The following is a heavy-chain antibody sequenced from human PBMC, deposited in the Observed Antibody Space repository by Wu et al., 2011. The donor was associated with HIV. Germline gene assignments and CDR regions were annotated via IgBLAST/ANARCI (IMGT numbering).Heavy chain of an antibody. J-gene: IGHJ5*02. CDR3: ARGYKWDLPAYNWFDP. D-gene: IGHD1-26*01. CDR2: IIPMFGTP. CDR1: GGTFSNHA. V-gene: IGHV1-69*15. Sequence: QVQLVQSGAEVKKPGSSAKVSCKASGGTFSNHAINWVRQAPGQGLEWMGRIIPMFGTPNYARKFQGRVTITADESTSTAYMELSSLRSEDTAVYYCARGYKWDLPAYNWFDPWGQGTLVTVSS.